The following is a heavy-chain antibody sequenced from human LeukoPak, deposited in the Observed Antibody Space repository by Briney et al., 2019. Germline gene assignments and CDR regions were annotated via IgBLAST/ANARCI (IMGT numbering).Heavy chain of an antibody. CDR2: IYYTGST. CDR1: GGSFSGYY. CDR3: ARAMGLLPFDF. D-gene: IGHD2-15*01. J-gene: IGHJ4*02. Sequence: SETLSLTCAVYGGSFSGYYWSWIRQPPGEGLEWIGYIYYTGSTYYNASLKSRITISADSAKNQFSLNLSSVTAADTAVYYCARAMGLLPFDFWGQGTLVTVSS. V-gene: IGHV4-30-4*08.